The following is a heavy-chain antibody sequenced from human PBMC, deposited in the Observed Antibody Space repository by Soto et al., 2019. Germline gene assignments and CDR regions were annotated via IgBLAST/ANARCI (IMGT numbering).Heavy chain of an antibody. J-gene: IGHJ6*02. Sequence: SVKVSCKASGFTFTSSAVQWVRQARGQRLEWIGWIVVGSGNTNYAQKFQERVTITRDMSTSTAYMELSSLRSEDTAVYYCAADVSYYDILTGPRYYYYGMDVWGQGTTVTVSS. CDR3: AADVSYYDILTGPRYYYYGMDV. D-gene: IGHD3-9*01. CDR2: IVVGSGNT. V-gene: IGHV1-58*01. CDR1: GFTFTSSA.